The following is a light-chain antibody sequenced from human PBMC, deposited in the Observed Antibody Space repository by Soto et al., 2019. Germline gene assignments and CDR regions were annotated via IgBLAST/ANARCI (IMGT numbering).Light chain of an antibody. CDR2: KAS. CDR1: QSISSW. Sequence: DIQMTQSPSTLSASVGDRVTITCRASQSISSWLAWYQHKPGKAPKLLIYKASTLEGGVTSRFSGSGSGTEFTLTISGLQPDDVATYYCQQYNTNSWTFGQGTKVEIK. V-gene: IGKV1-5*03. CDR3: QQYNTNSWT. J-gene: IGKJ1*01.